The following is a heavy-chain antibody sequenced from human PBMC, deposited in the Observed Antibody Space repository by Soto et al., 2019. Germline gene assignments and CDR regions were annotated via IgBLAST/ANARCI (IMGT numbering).Heavy chain of an antibody. CDR1: GYNFTAFW. V-gene: IGHV5-10-1*01. CDR3: ARVHKNWFDS. CDR2: IDPSDSYT. Sequence: GESLKIYCTASGYNFTAFWIHWVRQMPGKGLEWLGKIDPSDSYTNYSPSFEGHVPISTDNSITTAYLQWSSLRASDTALYFCARVHKNWFDSWAQGTMVTVSS. J-gene: IGHJ5*01.